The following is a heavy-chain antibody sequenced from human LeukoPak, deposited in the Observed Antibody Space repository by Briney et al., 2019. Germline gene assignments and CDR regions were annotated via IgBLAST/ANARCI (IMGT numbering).Heavy chain of an antibody. Sequence: GGSLRLSCAASGFTFSSYEMNWVRQAPGKGLEWVSYISSSGSTIYYADSLKGRFTISRDNAKNSLYLQMNSLRAEDTAVYYCARDMDGYNLLDYWGQGTLVTVSS. V-gene: IGHV3-48*03. J-gene: IGHJ4*02. CDR2: ISSSGSTI. CDR1: GFTFSSYE. D-gene: IGHD5-24*01. CDR3: ARDMDGYNLLDY.